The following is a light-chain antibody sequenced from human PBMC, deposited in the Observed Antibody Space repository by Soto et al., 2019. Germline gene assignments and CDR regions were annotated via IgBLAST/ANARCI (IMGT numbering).Light chain of an antibody. CDR3: QQYDYSSWT. CDR1: QSVNSGF. CDR2: SAS. V-gene: IGKV3-20*01. J-gene: IGKJ1*01. Sequence: EIVLTQSPGTLSLSPGERATLTCRASQSVNSGFLAWYQQKPGQAPRLLLYSASRRATGIPDRFSGSASGTDFTLTINRLEPEDFAVYYCQQYDYSSWTFGQGTKLEI.